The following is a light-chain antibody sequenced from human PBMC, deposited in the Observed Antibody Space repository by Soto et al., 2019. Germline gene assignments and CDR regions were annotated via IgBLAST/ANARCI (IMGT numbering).Light chain of an antibody. Sequence: DIQMTQSPSTLSASVGDRVIITCRASQTINNYLAWYQQKPGKAPRLLIYKASTLESGVPSRFSGIGSGTEFALTINSLQPDDFATYYCQQYNSYSGTFGQGTTVEIK. V-gene: IGKV1-5*03. CDR3: QQYNSYSGT. CDR2: KAS. J-gene: IGKJ1*01. CDR1: QTINNY.